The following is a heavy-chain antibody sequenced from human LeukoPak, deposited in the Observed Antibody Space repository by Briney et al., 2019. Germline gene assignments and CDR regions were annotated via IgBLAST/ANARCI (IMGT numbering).Heavy chain of an antibody. J-gene: IGHJ6*03. CDR3: ARVARGDYYYYYMDV. Sequence: GGSLRLSCAACGFTFSSYWMHWVRQAPGKGLVWVSRINNDGSSTSYADSVQGRFTISRDNAKNTLYLQMNSLRAEDTALYYCARVARGDYYYYYMDVWGKGTTVIISS. CDR1: GFTFSSYW. D-gene: IGHD3-10*01. V-gene: IGHV3-74*01. CDR2: INNDGSST.